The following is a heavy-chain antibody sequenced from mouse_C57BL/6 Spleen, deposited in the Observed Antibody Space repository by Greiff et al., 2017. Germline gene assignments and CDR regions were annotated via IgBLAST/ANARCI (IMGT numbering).Heavy chain of an antibody. V-gene: IGHV1-55*01. CDR3: ARRWDYDGDYAIGY. J-gene: IGHJ4*01. CDR2: IYPGSGST. Sequence: VQLQQSGAELVKPGASVKMSCKASGYTFTSYWITWVKQRPGQGLEWIGEIYPGSGSTNYTEKFKSKATLTVDTSSSTAYMQLSSLTSEDSAVYYCARRWDYDGDYAIGYWGQGATVTVAS. CDR1: GYTFTSYW. D-gene: IGHD2-4*01.